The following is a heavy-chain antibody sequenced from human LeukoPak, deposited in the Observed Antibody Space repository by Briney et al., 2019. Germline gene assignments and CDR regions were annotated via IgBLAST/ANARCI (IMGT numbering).Heavy chain of an antibody. J-gene: IGHJ4*02. V-gene: IGHV3-21*01. CDR2: ISSNSSHT. CDR3: ARTRDGYNFGPFDC. Sequence: GGSLRLSCAASGFTFSSYRMNWVRQAPGKGQEWVSLISSNSSHTYNADSVKGRFTISRDNAKNSLYLEMNSLRVEDTAVYYCARTRDGYNFGPFDCWGKGTLSPSPQ. D-gene: IGHD5-24*01. CDR1: GFTFSSYR.